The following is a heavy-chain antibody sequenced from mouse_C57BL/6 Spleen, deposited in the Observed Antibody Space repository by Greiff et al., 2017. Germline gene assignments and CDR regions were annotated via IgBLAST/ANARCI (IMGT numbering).Heavy chain of an antibody. CDR1: GYAFSSYW. CDR2: IYPGDGDT. J-gene: IGHJ2*01. Sequence: VQLQQSGAELVKPGASVKISCKASGYAFSSYWMNWVKQRPGKGLEWIGQIYPGDGDTNYNGKFKGKATLTADKSSSTAYMQLSSLTSEDSAVYFCARGGFQYYFDYWGQGTTLTVSS. V-gene: IGHV1-80*01. CDR3: ARGGFQYYFDY.